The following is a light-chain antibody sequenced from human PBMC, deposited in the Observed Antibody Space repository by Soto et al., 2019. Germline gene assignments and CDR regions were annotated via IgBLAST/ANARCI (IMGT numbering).Light chain of an antibody. CDR1: QSVDTM. CDR3: QVRNDYPPFKYT. CDR2: ETS. J-gene: IGKJ2*01. V-gene: IGKV3-11*01. Sequence: EIVLTQSPSTLSLSAGERVTLSCRSSQSVDTMVAWYQQQVGRTPRLLIYETSSRATGVPARFSGSGSGTAFTPTISSIEPEDFAIYFSQVRNDYPPFKYTFGQGTKLEVK.